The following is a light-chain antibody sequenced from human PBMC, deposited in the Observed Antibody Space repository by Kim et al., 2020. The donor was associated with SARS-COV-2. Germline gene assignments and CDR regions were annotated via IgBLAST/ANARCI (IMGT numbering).Light chain of an antibody. CDR2: YDS. J-gene: IGLJ2*01. CDR1: NIGSKS. Sequence: SYELTQPHSVSVAPGKTARITCGGNNIGSKSVHWYQQKPGQAPVLVIYYDSDRPSGIPERFSGSKSGNTATLTISRVEAGDEADYYCQVWDSSSDHLVFGGGTQLTVL. V-gene: IGLV3-21*04. CDR3: QVWDSSSDHLV.